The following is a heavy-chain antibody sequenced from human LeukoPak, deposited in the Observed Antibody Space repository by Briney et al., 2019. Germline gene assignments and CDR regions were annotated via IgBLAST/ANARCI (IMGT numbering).Heavy chain of an antibody. V-gene: IGHV3-23*01. CDR2: ISASGGTT. CDR1: GFTFSNCA. CDR3: AKEPREYCSSASCPNWFDS. Sequence: GGSLRLSCTASGFTFSNCAMSWVRQAPGTGLEWVSAISASGGTTYYADSVKGRFTISRDNYKNTLYLQMNTLRAGDTAVYYCAKEPREYCSSASCPNWFDSWGQGTLVTVSS. J-gene: IGHJ5*01. D-gene: IGHD2-2*01.